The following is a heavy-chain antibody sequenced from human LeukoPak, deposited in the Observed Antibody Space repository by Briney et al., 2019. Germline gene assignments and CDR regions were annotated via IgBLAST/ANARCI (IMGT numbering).Heavy chain of an antibody. V-gene: IGHV1-2*02. Sequence: GASVKVSCKASGYTFTSYYMHWVRQAPGQGLEWMGWINPNSGGTNYAQKFQGRVTMTRDTSISTAYMELSRLRSDDTAVYYCARLLELRSCWFDPWGQGTLVTVSS. CDR1: GYTFTSYY. D-gene: IGHD1-7*01. CDR3: ARLLELRSCWFDP. J-gene: IGHJ5*02. CDR2: INPNSGGT.